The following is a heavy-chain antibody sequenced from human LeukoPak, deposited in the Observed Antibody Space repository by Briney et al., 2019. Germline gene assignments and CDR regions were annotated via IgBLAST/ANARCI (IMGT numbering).Heavy chain of an antibody. Sequence: ASVEVSCKASGYTFTAYYIHWVRQAPGQGLEWMGRINPNSGGTDSAQRFQGRVTMTRDTSMNTAYMELSRLRSDDTAVYYCARDLSGISSATDAFDMWGQGTMVTVSS. CDR3: ARDLSGISSATDAFDM. D-gene: IGHD1-14*01. J-gene: IGHJ3*02. CDR2: INPNSGGT. CDR1: GYTFTAYY. V-gene: IGHV1-2*06.